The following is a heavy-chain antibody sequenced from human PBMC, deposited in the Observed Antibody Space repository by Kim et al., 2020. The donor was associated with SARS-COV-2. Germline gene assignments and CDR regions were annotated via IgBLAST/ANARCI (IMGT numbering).Heavy chain of an antibody. CDR3: ARDGDLYSSGKDAFDI. V-gene: IGHV3-7*01. D-gene: IGHD6-19*01. CDR2: IKQDGNQK. CDR1: GFTFSSYW. J-gene: IGHJ3*02. Sequence: GGSLRLSCTASGFTFSSYWMTWVRQAPGKGLEWVANIKQDGNQKYYVDSVKGRFTISRYNAKNSLYLQMNSLRAEDTAVYYCARDGDLYSSGKDAFDIWGQGTMVTVSS.